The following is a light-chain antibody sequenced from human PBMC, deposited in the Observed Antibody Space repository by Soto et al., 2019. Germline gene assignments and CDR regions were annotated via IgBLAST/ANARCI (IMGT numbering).Light chain of an antibody. J-gene: IGLJ2*01. Sequence: QSVLTQPPSVSGSPGQSITISCTGTSSDVGSYNLVSWYQQHPGKAPKLMIYEGSKRPSGVSNRFSGSKSGNTASLTISGVQDEDEDDYYCCSYAGSQVFGGGTKLTVL. CDR3: CSYAGSQV. CDR2: EGS. CDR1: SSDVGSYNL. V-gene: IGLV2-23*01.